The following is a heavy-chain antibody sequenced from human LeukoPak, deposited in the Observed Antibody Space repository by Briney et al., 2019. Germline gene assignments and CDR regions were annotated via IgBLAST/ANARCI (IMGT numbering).Heavy chain of an antibody. CDR1: GFTFSSYA. CDR2: ISGSGGST. Sequence: PGGSLRLSCAASGFTFSSYAMSWVRQAPGKGLEWVSAISGSGGSTYYADSVKGRFTISRDNSKNTLYLQMNSLRAEDTAVYYCAEDGGIAVAARFDYWGQGTLVTVSS. V-gene: IGHV3-23*01. CDR3: AEDGGIAVAARFDY. D-gene: IGHD6-19*01. J-gene: IGHJ4*02.